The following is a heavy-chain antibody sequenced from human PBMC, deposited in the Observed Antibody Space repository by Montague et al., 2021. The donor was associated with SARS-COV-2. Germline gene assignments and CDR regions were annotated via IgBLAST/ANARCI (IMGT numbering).Heavy chain of an antibody. Sequence: SETLSLTCPVSGGSITNYYWTWIRQPPGRGLEWIGYIYYSATTNYNPSLKSRVTMSIDTSKNQFSLSLTSVTAADSAVYYCARLRRGTYYVSFDPWGQGTLVSVSS. CDR2: IYYSATT. CDR3: ARLRRGTYYVSFDP. CDR1: GGSITNYY. V-gene: IGHV4-59*12. J-gene: IGHJ5*02. D-gene: IGHD1-26*01.